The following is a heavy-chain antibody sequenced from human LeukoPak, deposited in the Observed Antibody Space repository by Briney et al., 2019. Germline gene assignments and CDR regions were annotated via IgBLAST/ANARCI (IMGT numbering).Heavy chain of an antibody. D-gene: IGHD5-24*01. Sequence: ASMKVSCKASGYTFTAYYMHWVRQAPGQGLEWMGWINCNSGGTKYAQIFQGRVTMTRDTSFSTAYMELSRLRSDDTAVYYCARSDQQMAYDAFDIWGQGTVVTVSS. CDR2: INCNSGGT. CDR1: GYTFTAYY. V-gene: IGHV1-2*02. CDR3: ARSDQQMAYDAFDI. J-gene: IGHJ3*02.